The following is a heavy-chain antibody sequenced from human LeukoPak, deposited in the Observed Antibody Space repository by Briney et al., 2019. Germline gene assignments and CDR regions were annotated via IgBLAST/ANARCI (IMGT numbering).Heavy chain of an antibody. Sequence: GGSLRLSCAASKFTFSTFAMHWVREAPGKGLEWVALTSNDGSSRYYTDSVKGRFTISRDNSKNTLYLQMNSLRAEDTAVYYCAREGGDLRWKNRFDFWGQGTLVTVSS. CDR3: AREGGDLRWKNRFDF. J-gene: IGHJ4*02. D-gene: IGHD4-23*01. CDR2: TSNDGSSR. CDR1: KFTFSTFA. V-gene: IGHV3-30-3*01.